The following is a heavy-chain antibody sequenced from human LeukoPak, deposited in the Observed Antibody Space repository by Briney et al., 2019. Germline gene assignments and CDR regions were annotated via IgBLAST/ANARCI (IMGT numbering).Heavy chain of an antibody. D-gene: IGHD3-22*01. J-gene: IGHJ4*02. CDR3: ARELGSSSGYYPPLGY. Sequence: SATLSLTCAVYVGSFSGYYWSWIRQPPGKGLEWIGEINHSGRTNYNPSLKSRVTISVDTSKNQFSLKLSSVTAADTAVYYCARELGSSSGYYPPLGYWGQGTLVTVSS. CDR2: INHSGRT. CDR1: VGSFSGYY. V-gene: IGHV4-34*01.